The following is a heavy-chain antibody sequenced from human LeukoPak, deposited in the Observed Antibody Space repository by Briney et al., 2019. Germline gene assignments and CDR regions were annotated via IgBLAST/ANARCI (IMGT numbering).Heavy chain of an antibody. J-gene: IGHJ6*02. CDR1: GFSLSTSGMC. CDR2: TDWDDDK. CDR3: ARFNYYYYGMDV. V-gene: IGHV2-70*01. Sequence: SGPTLVNPTQTLILTCTFSGFSLSTSGMCVSWIRQPPGKALEWLALTDWDDDKYYSTSLKTRLTISKDTSKNQVVLTMTNMDPVDTATYYCARFNYYYYGMDVWGQGTTVTVSS.